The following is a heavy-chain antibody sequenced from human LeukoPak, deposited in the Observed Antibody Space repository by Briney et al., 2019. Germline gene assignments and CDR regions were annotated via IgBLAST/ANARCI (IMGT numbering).Heavy chain of an antibody. D-gene: IGHD6-25*01. J-gene: IGHJ4*02. CDR3: AKDRGRLPNFGS. CDR2: ISGSGAGT. CDR1: GFTFSSYA. Sequence: GGSLRLSCAASGFTFSSYAMSWVRQAPGKGLEWVSLISGSGAGTFYADSVKGRFTISRDNSKNTLFLQMNSLRADDTAPYYCAKDRGRLPNFGSWGQGTLVTVSS. V-gene: IGHV3-23*01.